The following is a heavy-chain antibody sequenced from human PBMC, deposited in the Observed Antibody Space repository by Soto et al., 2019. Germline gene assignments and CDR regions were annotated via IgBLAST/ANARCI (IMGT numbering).Heavy chain of an antibody. CDR1: GGTFSSYA. Sequence: GASVKVSCNASGGTFSSYAISWVRQAPGQGLEWMGGIIPIFGTANYAQKFQGRVTITADESTSTAYMELSSLRSEDTAVYYCARAGDTAMVTDPYYGMDVWGQGTTVTVSS. V-gene: IGHV1-69*13. J-gene: IGHJ6*02. D-gene: IGHD5-18*01. CDR3: ARAGDTAMVTDPYYGMDV. CDR2: IIPIFGTA.